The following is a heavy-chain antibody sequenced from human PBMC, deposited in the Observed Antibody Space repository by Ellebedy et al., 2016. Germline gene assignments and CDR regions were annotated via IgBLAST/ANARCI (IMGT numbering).Heavy chain of an antibody. V-gene: IGHV2-5*02. CDR1: GFSLSASGVG. CDR2: ISWDDDK. Sequence: SGPTLVKPTQTLTLTCTFSGFSLSASGVGVGWIRQPPGKALEWLALISWDDDKRYSPSLESRLTITKDTSKNQVVLTMTNMDPVDTATYYCARVWRGSCFDYWGQGTLVTVSS. D-gene: IGHD2-2*03. J-gene: IGHJ4*02. CDR3: ARVWRGSCFDY.